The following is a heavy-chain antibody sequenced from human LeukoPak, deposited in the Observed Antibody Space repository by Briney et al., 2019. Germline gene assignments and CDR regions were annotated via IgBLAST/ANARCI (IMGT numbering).Heavy chain of an antibody. D-gene: IGHD6-13*01. CDR1: GFTFSSYW. V-gene: IGHV3-7*01. CDR2: IKQDGSEK. CDR3: ARDMYSSSWEFDY. Sequence: PGGSLRLSCAASGFTFSSYWTSWVRQAPGKGLEWVANIKQDGSEKYYVDSVKGRFTISRDNAKNSLYLQMNSLRAEDTAVYYCARDMYSSSWEFDYWGQGTLVTVSS. J-gene: IGHJ4*02.